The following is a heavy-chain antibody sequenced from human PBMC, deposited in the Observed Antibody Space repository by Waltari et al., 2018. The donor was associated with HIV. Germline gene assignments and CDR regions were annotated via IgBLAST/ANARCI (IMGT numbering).Heavy chain of an antibody. J-gene: IGHJ4*02. V-gene: IGHV3-48*01. D-gene: IGHD6-13*01. CDR2: ITSSSSTI. CDR1: GFTYSSHS. Sequence: EVQLVESGGRLVQPGGSLRLPWSASGFTYSSHSMSWVRQAPGKGLEWVSSITSSSSTIYYADSVKGRFTISRDNAKDSLYLQMNSLRAEDTAVYYCASAAAEDWGQGTLVTVSS. CDR3: ASAAAED.